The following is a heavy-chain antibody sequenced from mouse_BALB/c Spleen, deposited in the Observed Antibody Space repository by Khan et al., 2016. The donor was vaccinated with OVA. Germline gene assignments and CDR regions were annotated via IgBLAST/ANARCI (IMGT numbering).Heavy chain of an antibody. CDR1: GFSLTDYA. V-gene: IGHV2-6-5*01. J-gene: IGHJ4*01. CDR2: IWAGGST. CDR3: AKDPPYYGMDQ. Sequence: VQLVESGPGLVSPSQNLSITCTVSGFSLTDYAVSWIRQPPGKGLEWLGVIWAGGSTYYNSALKSRLSISKDNSRGQVFLNMNSLQTDDTAMYYCAKDPPYYGMDQWGQGTSVTVSS.